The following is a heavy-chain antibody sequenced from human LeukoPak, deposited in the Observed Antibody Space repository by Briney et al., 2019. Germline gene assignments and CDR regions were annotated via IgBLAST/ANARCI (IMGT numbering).Heavy chain of an antibody. CDR3: AREYDSRFDP. J-gene: IGHJ5*02. CDR2: IIPIFGTA. CDR1: GGTFSSYA. D-gene: IGHD3-3*01. V-gene: IGHV1-69*13. Sequence: GASVKVSCKASGGTFSSYAISWVRQAPGQGLEWMGGIIPIFGTANYAQKFQGRVTITADESTSTAYMELSSLRSEDTAVYYCAREYDSRFDPWGQGTLVTVSS.